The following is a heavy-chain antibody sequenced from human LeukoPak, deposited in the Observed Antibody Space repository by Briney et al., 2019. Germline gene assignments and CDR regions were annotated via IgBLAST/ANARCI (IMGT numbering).Heavy chain of an antibody. CDR2: IGNSGTTI. V-gene: IGHV3-11*04. CDR3: ARAHCSSTSCYRLDAFDI. Sequence: GGSLRLSCAASGFTFRDYYMSWIRQPPGKGLEWVSYIGNSGTTIDYGDSVKGRFTISRDNAKSSLYLQMNSLRSDDTAVYYCARAHCSSTSCYRLDAFDIWGQGTVVTVSS. CDR1: GFTFRDYY. J-gene: IGHJ3*02. D-gene: IGHD2-2*01.